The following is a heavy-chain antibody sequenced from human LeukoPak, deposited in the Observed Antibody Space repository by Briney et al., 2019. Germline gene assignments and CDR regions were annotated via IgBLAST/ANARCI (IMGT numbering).Heavy chain of an antibody. J-gene: IGHJ4*02. CDR2: ISYSGST. D-gene: IGHD5-12*01. CDR1: GGSISSHY. CDR3: ARGPSFSGYVNY. Sequence: SETLSLTCTVSGGSISSHYCTWIRQPPGKGLEWIGYISYSGSTNYSPSLKSRVTISVDTSKNQFSLKLTSVTAADTAVYYCARGPSFSGYVNYWGQGTLVTVSS. V-gene: IGHV4-59*11.